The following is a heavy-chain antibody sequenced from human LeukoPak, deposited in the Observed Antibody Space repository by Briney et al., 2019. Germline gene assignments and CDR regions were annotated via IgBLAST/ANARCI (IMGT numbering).Heavy chain of an antibody. Sequence: GGSLRLSCAASGFTFSNAMSWVRQAPGKGLEWVSAISGGGGSTHYADSVKGRFTTSRDNSKNTLYLQMSSLRAGDTAVYYCAKSSYYDSSGYYREYYFDYWGQGTLVTVSS. D-gene: IGHD3-22*01. CDR1: GFTFSNA. CDR2: ISGGGGST. J-gene: IGHJ4*02. V-gene: IGHV3-23*01. CDR3: AKSSYYDSSGYYREYYFDY.